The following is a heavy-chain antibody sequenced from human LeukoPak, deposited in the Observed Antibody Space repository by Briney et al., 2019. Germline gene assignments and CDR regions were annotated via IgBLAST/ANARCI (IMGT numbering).Heavy chain of an antibody. V-gene: IGHV1-69*13. CDR3: ARRGNYYDSSGLIAHYYYYYYMDV. Sequence: ASVKVSCKASGGIFSSYAISWVRQAPGQGLEWMGGIIPIFGTANYAQKFQGRVTITADESTSTAYMELSGLRSEDTAVYYCARRGNYYDSSGLIAHYYYYYYMDVWGKGTTVTISS. CDR1: GGIFSSYA. J-gene: IGHJ6*03. CDR2: IIPIFGTA. D-gene: IGHD3-22*01.